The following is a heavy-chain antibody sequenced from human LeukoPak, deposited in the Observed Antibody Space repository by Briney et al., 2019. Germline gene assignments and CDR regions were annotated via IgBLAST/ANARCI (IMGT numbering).Heavy chain of an antibody. CDR2: ISYDGSNK. D-gene: IGHD3-22*01. Sequence: GGSLRLSCAASGFTFSSYGMHWVRQAPGKGLEWVAVISYDGSNKYYADSVKGRFTISRDNSKNTLYLQMNSLRAEDTAVYYCAKDDVKWLLLPERPDYWGQGTLVTVSS. CDR1: GFTFSSYG. V-gene: IGHV3-30*18. CDR3: AKDDVKWLLLPERPDY. J-gene: IGHJ4*02.